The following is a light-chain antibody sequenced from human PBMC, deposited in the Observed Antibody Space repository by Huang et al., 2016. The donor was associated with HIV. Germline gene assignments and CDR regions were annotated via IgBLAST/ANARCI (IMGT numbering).Light chain of an antibody. V-gene: IGKV1-5*03. CDR1: QGISTW. J-gene: IGKJ2*01. CDR2: KAS. CDR3: QQYETFPNT. Sequence: DIQMTQSPSILSASVGDRVTITCRASQGISTWLAWYQQKPGNAPKVLIYKASSLQGGVPSRFSGSGSGTDFTLTINSLQPDDFATYYCQQYETFPNTFGQGTKLEIK.